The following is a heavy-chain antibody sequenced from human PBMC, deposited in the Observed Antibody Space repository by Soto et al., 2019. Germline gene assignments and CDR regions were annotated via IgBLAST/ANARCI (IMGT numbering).Heavy chain of an antibody. CDR2: IIPIFGTP. V-gene: IGHV1-69*06. D-gene: IGHD2-15*01. Sequence: SVKVSCKASGGTFSTYTFSWVRQAPGQGLEWMGRIIPIFGTPYYAQKFQGRVTITADKSTSTVYMELSSLGSDDTAVYFCARGLECRGYCLDKPTWFGPWGQGTLVTV. CDR1: GGTFSTYT. J-gene: IGHJ5*02. CDR3: ARGLECRGYCLDKPTWFGP.